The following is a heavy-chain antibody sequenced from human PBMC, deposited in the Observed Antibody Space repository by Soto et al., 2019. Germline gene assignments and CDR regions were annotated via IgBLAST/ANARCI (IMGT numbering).Heavy chain of an antibody. D-gene: IGHD3-10*01. V-gene: IGHV4-31*03. CDR3: ARIVMVRGVIITVFDY. J-gene: IGHJ4*02. CDR2: IYYSGST. Sequence: TLSLTCTVSGGSISSGGYYWSWIRQHPGKGLEWIGYIYYSGSTYYNPSLKSRVTISVDTSKNQFSLKLSSVTAADTAVYYCARIVMVRGVIITVFDYWGQGTLVTVSS. CDR1: GGSISSGGYY.